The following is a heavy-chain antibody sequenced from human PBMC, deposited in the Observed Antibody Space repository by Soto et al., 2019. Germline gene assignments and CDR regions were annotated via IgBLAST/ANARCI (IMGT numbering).Heavy chain of an antibody. J-gene: IGHJ4*02. Sequence: GPEPVKEKRSLGKECTSPGLSHYKSEVGVGWIRQPPGKALEWLAVIYWDDDKRYSPSLKSRLTITKDTSKNQVVLTMTNMDPEDTATYYCAHRAVYSGSYWDGGYFDHWGQGTLVTVSS. D-gene: IGHD1-26*01. CDR2: IYWDDDK. CDR1: GLSHYKSEVG. CDR3: AHRAVYSGSYWDGGYFDH. V-gene: IGHV2-5*02.